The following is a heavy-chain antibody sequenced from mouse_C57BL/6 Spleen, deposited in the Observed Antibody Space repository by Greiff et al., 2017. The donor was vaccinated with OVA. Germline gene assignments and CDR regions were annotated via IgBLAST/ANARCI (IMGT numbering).Heavy chain of an antibody. CDR1: GFTFSDFY. CDR2: SRNKANDYTT. J-gene: IGHJ3*01. Sequence: EVKVVESGGGLVQSGRSLRLSCATSGFTFSDFYMEWVRQAPGKGLEWIAASRNKANDYTTEYSASVKGRFIVSRDTSQSILYLQMNALRAEDTAIYYCARDAWETGTGFAYWGQGTLVTVSA. V-gene: IGHV7-1*01. D-gene: IGHD4-1*01. CDR3: ARDAWETGTGFAY.